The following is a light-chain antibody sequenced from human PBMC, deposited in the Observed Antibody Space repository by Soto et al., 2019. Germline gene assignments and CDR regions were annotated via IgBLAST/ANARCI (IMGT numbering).Light chain of an antibody. CDR2: EVS. CDR3: TSYAGSNIWV. CDR1: SSDVGAYKY. J-gene: IGLJ3*02. Sequence: QSALTQPPSASGSPGQSVTISCTGTSSDVGAYKYVSWYQQYPGKAPKLMIYEVSKRPSGVPDRFSGSKSGKTASLTVSGLQPEDEVDYHCTSYAGSNIWVFGGGTKLTVL. V-gene: IGLV2-8*01.